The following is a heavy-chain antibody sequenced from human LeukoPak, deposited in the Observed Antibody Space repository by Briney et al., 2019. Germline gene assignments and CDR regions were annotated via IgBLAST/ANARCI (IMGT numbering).Heavy chain of an antibody. CDR3: ARTYYYDSSGPSPDDAFDI. Sequence: SQTLSLTCTVSGGSISSGGYYWSWIRQHPGKGLEWIGYIYYSGSTYYNPSLKSRVTISVDTSKNQFSLKLSSVTAADTAVYYCARTYYYDSSGPSPDDAFDIWGQGTMVTVSS. CDR1: GGSISSGGYY. CDR2: IYYSGST. V-gene: IGHV4-31*03. D-gene: IGHD3-22*01. J-gene: IGHJ3*02.